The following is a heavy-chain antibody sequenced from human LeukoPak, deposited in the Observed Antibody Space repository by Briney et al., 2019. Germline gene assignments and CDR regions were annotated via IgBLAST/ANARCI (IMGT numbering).Heavy chain of an antibody. CDR1: GFTFDYYG. D-gene: IGHD3-10*01. V-gene: IGHV3-20*04. Sequence: GGSLRLSCAASGFTFDYYGMSWVRQAPGKGLEWVSGINWNGGSTCYADSVKGRFTISRDNVNNSLYLQMNSLRAEDTALYYCARGGWFGELLFVYGGQGTLVTVSS. CDR2: INWNGGST. CDR3: ARGGWFGELLFVY. J-gene: IGHJ4*02.